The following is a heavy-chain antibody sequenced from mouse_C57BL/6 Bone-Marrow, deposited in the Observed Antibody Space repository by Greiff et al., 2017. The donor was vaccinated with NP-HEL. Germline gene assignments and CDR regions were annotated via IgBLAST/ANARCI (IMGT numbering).Heavy chain of an antibody. D-gene: IGHD3-3*01. V-gene: IGHV1-19*01. CDR2: INPYNGGT. CDR1: GYTFTDYY. Sequence: EVQLQQSGPVLVKPGASVKMSCKASGYTFTDYYMNWVKQSHGKSLEWIGVINPYNGGTSYNQKFKGKATLTVDKSSSTAYMELNSLTSEDSAVYYCARGGWDYFDYGGQGTTLTVSS. CDR3: ARGGWDYFDY. J-gene: IGHJ2*01.